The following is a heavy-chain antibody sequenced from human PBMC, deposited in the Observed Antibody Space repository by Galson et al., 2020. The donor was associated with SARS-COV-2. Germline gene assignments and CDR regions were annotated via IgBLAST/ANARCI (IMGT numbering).Heavy chain of an antibody. D-gene: IGHD3-10*01. V-gene: IGHV3-30*02. CDR2: LRVDGSHK. CDR1: GFTFSSYG. J-gene: IGHJ4*02. Sequence: GGSLRFSCVAPGFTFSSYGMPWFRQAPGPGLEWVTFLRVDGSHKSYADPVKGRFTVPRDNSKSTLFQQMNRLTTETTAMNYCAIDGGWFGVPENYWGKETLVTVSS. CDR3: AIDGGWFGVPENY.